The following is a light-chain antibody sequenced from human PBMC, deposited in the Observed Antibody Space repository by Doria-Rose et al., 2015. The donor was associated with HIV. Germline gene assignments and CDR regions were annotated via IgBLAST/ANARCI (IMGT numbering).Light chain of an antibody. CDR1: QSFSSTY. CDR2: DGS. CDR3: HQYGTSWT. Sequence: TQSPGTLSLSPGERATLSCRASQSFSSTYLDWYQQKPGQDPSLLIYDGSTRATGIPDMFSAGGSGTDFTLTINRLEPEDFALYYCHQYGTSWTFGQGTKVEI. J-gene: IGKJ1*01. V-gene: IGKV3-20*01.